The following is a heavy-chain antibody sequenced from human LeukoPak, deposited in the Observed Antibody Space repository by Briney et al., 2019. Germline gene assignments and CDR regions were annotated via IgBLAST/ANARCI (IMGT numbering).Heavy chain of an antibody. V-gene: IGHV3-30-3*01. CDR1: GFTFSAYA. CDR3: ARVNSGSYYDFDY. J-gene: IGHJ4*02. Sequence: GGSLRLSCAASGFTFSAYAIHWVRQAPGQGLEWVAVISYDGSNKYYTDSVKGRFTISRDNSKNTLYLQMNSLRAEDTAVYYCARVNSGSYYDFDYWGQGTLVTVSS. CDR2: ISYDGSNK. D-gene: IGHD1-26*01.